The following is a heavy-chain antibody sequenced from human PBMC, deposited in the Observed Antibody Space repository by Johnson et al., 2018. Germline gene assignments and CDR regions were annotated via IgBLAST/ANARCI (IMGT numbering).Heavy chain of an antibody. Sequence: VQLVETGGGVVQPGRSLRLFCAASRFTFSTYPMYWVRQAPGKGLEWVAVISYDGGNKYYADSVKGRFTISRDNAKNTLYLQMNSLRAEDTAVYYCARGGITMIMGHVQDWGQGTLVTVSS. CDR1: RFTFSTYP. D-gene: IGHD3-22*01. J-gene: IGHJ1*01. V-gene: IGHV3-30-3*01. CDR3: ARGGITMIMGHVQD. CDR2: ISYDGGNK.